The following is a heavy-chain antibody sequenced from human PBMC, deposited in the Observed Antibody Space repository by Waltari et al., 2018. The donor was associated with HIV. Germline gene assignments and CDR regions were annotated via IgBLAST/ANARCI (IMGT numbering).Heavy chain of an antibody. Sequence: EVQLLESGGDLVQPGGSLRLSCAASGYSFSTYAMSWVRQAPGQGPEWVSSISSRGGSIYYADSVKGRFTISRDNSKNTLYLQMNSLRVEDTAVYYCARGDGLLLDPWGQGTQVTVSS. J-gene: IGHJ5*02. CDR3: ARGDGLLLDP. CDR2: ISSRGGSI. CDR1: GYSFSTYA. D-gene: IGHD2-15*01. V-gene: IGHV3-23*01.